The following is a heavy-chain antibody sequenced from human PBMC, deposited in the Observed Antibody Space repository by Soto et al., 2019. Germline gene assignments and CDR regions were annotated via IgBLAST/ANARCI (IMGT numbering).Heavy chain of an antibody. CDR3: ALSGYPPFDY. V-gene: IGHV4-34*01. J-gene: IGHJ4*02. CDR1: GGSFSGYY. D-gene: IGHD5-18*01. Sequence: SETLSLTCSVYGGSFSGYYWSWIRQPPGKGLEWIGEINHSGSTNYNPSLKSRVTISVDTSKNQFSLKLSSVTAADTAVYYCALSGYPPFDYWGQGTLVTVSS. CDR2: INHSGST.